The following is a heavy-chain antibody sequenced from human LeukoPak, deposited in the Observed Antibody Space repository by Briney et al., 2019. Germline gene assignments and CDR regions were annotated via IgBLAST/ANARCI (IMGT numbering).Heavy chain of an antibody. Sequence: PGGSLRLSCAASGITVGTNYMSWVRQAPEKGLEWVSIIYSGGATFYADSVKGRFTISRENSKNTLWLQMNSLRAEDTAVYYCAKVTVDGGYDFWSGYYPGFDPWGQGTLVTVSS. CDR1: GITVGTNY. V-gene: IGHV3-66*01. J-gene: IGHJ5*02. CDR3: AKVTVDGGYDFWSGYYPGFDP. CDR2: IYSGGAT. D-gene: IGHD3-3*01.